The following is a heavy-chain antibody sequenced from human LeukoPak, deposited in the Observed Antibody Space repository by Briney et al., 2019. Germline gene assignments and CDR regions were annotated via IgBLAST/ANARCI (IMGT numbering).Heavy chain of an antibody. V-gene: IGHV4-34*01. J-gene: IGHJ4*02. CDR2: INHSGSA. CDR1: GGSFSGYY. CDR3: ASGQGTVTTH. D-gene: IGHD4-11*01. Sequence: PSETLSLTCAVSGGSFSGYYWTWIRQPPGNGLEWIGEINHSGSANYNPSLKSRVTISLDTSKNQFSLNLSSVTAADTAVYYCASGQGTVTTHWGQGTLVTVSS.